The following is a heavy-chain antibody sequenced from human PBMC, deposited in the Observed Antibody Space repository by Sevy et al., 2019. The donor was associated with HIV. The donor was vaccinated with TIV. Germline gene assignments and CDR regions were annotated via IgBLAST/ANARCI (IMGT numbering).Heavy chain of an antibody. J-gene: IGHJ4*02. CDR3: ARDNPYGAFDY. D-gene: IGHD3-10*01. Sequence: GGSLRLSCVASGFTFSSYWMSWVRQAPGKGLEWVANIKQDGSEKYYVDSVKGRFTISRDNAKNSLYLQMNSLRAEDTAVYYCARDNPYGAFDYWGQGTLVTVSS. V-gene: IGHV3-7*03. CDR2: IKQDGSEK. CDR1: GFTFSSYW.